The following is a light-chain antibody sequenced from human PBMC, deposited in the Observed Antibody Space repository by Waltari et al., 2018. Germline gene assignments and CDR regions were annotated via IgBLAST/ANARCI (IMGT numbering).Light chain of an antibody. CDR3: QAWGTGIQGV. CDR2: VNSDGGH. CDR1: SGHSTNA. V-gene: IGLV4-69*01. J-gene: IGLJ3*02. Sequence: QLGVTQSPSASASLGASVKLTCILSSGHSTNAVAWHQQQPEKGPRFLMKVNSDGGHSKGDGLPDRVSGSSSGAERYLTISSLQSEDEADYYCQAWGTGIQGVFGGGTKLTVL.